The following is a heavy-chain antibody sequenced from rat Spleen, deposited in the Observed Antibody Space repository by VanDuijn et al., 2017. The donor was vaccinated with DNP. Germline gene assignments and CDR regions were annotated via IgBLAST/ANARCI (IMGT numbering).Heavy chain of an antibody. Sequence: EVLVVDSGGGLVQPGGSLRLSCVASGFTFSDHYMAWVRQAPTKGLEWVAAITYDGDSTYYRDSVKGRFTISRDNAKSTLYLQMDSLRSEDTATYYCARWSMAFAYWGQGTLVTVSS. CDR3: ARWSMAFAY. J-gene: IGHJ3*01. D-gene: IGHD1-12*02. CDR2: ITYDGDST. V-gene: IGHV5-20*01. CDR1: GFTFSDHY.